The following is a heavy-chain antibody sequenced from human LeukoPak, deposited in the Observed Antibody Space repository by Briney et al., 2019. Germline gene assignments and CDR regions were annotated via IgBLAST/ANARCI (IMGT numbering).Heavy chain of an antibody. Sequence: SETLSLTRTVSGGSISSYYWSWIRQPPGKGLEWIGYIYYSGSTNYNPSLKSRVTISVDTSKNQFSLKLSSVTAADTAVYYCARTNIVVVPAAIPSWFDPWGQGTLVTVSS. CDR2: IYYSGST. D-gene: IGHD2-2*01. CDR1: GGSISSYY. CDR3: ARTNIVVVPAAIPSWFDP. V-gene: IGHV4-59*01. J-gene: IGHJ5*02.